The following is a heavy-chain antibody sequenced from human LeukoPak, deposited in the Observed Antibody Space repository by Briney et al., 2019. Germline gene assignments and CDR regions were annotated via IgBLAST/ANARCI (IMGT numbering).Heavy chain of an antibody. CDR3: ARVEYCGGDCYSWYYYYYMDV. J-gene: IGHJ6*03. D-gene: IGHD2-21*02. V-gene: IGHV3-7*01. CDR1: GFTVSSYW. CDR2: IKQDGGEK. Sequence: GGSLRLSCAASGFTVSSYWMSWVRQAPGKGLEWGANIKQDGGEKYYVDSVKGRFTISRDNAENSLYLQMNSLRAEDTAVYYCARVEYCGGDCYSWYYYYYMDVWGKGTTVTISS.